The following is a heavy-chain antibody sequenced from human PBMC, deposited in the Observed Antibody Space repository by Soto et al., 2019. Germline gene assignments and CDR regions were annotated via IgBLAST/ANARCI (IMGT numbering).Heavy chain of an antibody. CDR3: ARQGFGPLHGLVDV. CDR1: GGSINSYY. V-gene: IGHV4-59*08. CDR2: VHHSWGS. Sequence: QVQLQESGPGLVKPSETLSLSCTVSGGSINSYYWSWIRQSPGKRMEWIGYVHHSWGSSYNPSLQSRVALQLDTSKSQFSLKVTSVTATDTAVYYCARQGFGPLHGLVDVWGQGTTVTVSS. D-gene: IGHD3-10*01. J-gene: IGHJ6*02.